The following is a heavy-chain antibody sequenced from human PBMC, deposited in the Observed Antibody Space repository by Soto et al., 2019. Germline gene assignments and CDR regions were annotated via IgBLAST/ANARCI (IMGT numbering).Heavy chain of an antibody. CDR3: ARESSYYECWGGHSTYFDF. CDR2: ISYDGSNK. CDR1: GFTFSSYG. Sequence: TGGSLRLSCAASGFTFSSYGMHWVRQAPGKGLEWVAFISYDGSNKYYGGSVKGRFTISRDNSKNTLYLQMNGLRPEDTAVFYCARESSYYECWGGHSTYFDFWGQGTLVTVSS. V-gene: IGHV3-30*03. D-gene: IGHD3-3*01. J-gene: IGHJ4*02.